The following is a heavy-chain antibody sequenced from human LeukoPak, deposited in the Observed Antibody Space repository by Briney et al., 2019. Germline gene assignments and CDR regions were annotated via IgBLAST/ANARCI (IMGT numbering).Heavy chain of an antibody. J-gene: IGHJ4*02. D-gene: IGHD3-22*01. CDR1: GFTFSSYS. Sequence: GGSLRLSCAASGFTFSSYSMNWVRQAPGKGLEWVSSISSSSSYIYYADSVKGRFTISRDNAKNSLYLQMNSLRAEDTAVYYCARSFYDSSGYYYAVLRRPYYFDYWGQGTLVTVSS. CDR3: ARSFYDSSGYYYAVLRRPYYFDY. V-gene: IGHV3-21*01. CDR2: ISSSSSYI.